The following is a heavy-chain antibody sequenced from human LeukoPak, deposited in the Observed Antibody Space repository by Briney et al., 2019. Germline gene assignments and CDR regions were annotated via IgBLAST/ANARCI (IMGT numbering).Heavy chain of an antibody. CDR1: GGSTSSYY. CDR2: IQSSGST. D-gene: IGHD6-19*01. J-gene: IGHJ4*02. V-gene: IGHV4-4*07. CDR3: ARDGGSGWYNY. Sequence: ASETLSLTCTVSGGSTSSYYWNWIRQPAGKGLEWVGRIQSSGSTNYNPSLKSRLTMSIDTSMNQFSLKLSSVTAADTAVYYCARDGGSGWYNYWGQGTLVTVSS.